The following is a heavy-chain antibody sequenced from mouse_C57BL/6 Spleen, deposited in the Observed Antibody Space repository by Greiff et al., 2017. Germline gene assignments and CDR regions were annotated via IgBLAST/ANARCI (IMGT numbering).Heavy chain of an antibody. CDR1: GYTFTSYW. CDR3: AKGYYASSNAMDY. V-gene: IGHV1-53*01. J-gene: IGHJ4*01. CDR2: INPSNGGT. D-gene: IGHD2-1*01. Sequence: VQLQQPGTELVKPGASVKLSCKASGYTFTSYWMHWVKQRPGQGLEWIGNINPSNGGTNYNEKFKSKATLTVDKSSSTAYMQLSSLTSEASAVYYCAKGYYASSNAMDYWGQGTSVTVSS.